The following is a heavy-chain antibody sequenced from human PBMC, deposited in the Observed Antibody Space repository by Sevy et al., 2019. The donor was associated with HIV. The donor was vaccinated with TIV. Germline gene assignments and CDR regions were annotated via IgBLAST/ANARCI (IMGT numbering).Heavy chain of an antibody. V-gene: IGHV3-74*01. CDR1: GFTFSSYW. D-gene: IGHD5-12*01. CDR2: INSDESST. J-gene: IGHJ4*02. Sequence: GGSLSLSCAASGFTFSSYWMHWVRQAPGKGLVWVSHINSDESSTTYADSVKGRFTISRDNAKNTLYLQMNSLRAEDTAVYYCARGSGYGKFDFWGQGALVTVSS. CDR3: ARGSGYGKFDF.